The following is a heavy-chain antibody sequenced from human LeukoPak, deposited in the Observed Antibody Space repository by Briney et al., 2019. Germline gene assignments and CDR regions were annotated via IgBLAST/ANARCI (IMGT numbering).Heavy chain of an antibody. CDR1: GGSFSGYY. J-gene: IGHJ4*02. CDR2: INHSGST. CDR3: ARGGVTTPDYFDY. Sequence: PSETLSLTCAVYGGSFSGYYWSWIRQPPGKGLEWIGEINHSGSTNYNPSLKSRVTISVDTSKNQFSLKLSSVTAADTAVYYCARGGVTTPDYFDYWGQGTLVTVSS. D-gene: IGHD2-21*02. V-gene: IGHV4-34*01.